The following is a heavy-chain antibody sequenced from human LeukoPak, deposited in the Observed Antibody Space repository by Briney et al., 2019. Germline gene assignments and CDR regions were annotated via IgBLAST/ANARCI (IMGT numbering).Heavy chain of an antibody. CDR3: ARDSSSWYDYGMDV. D-gene: IGHD6-13*01. CDR1: GFTFDDYA. V-gene: IGHV3-21*01. J-gene: IGHJ6*04. Sequence: GRSLRLSCAASGFTFDDYAMHWVRQAPGKGLEWVSSISSSSSYIYYADSVKGRFTISRDNAKNSLYLQMNSLRAEDTAVYYCARDSSSWYDYGMDVWGKGTTVTVSS. CDR2: ISSSSSYI.